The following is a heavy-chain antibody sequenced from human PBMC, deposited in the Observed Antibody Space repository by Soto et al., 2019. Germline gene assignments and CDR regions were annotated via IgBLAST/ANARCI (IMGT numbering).Heavy chain of an antibody. D-gene: IGHD3-10*01. CDR2: IIPILGIA. J-gene: IGHJ4*02. CDR1: GGTFSSYT. Sequence: QVQLVQSGAEVKKPGSSVKVSCKASGGTFSSYTISWVRQAPGQGLEWMGRIIPILGIANYAQKFQGRVTITADKSTSTADMELSSLRSEDTAVYYCASNYYYGSGSYYTWFDYWGQGTLVTVSS. CDR3: ASNYYYGSGSYYTWFDY. V-gene: IGHV1-69*02.